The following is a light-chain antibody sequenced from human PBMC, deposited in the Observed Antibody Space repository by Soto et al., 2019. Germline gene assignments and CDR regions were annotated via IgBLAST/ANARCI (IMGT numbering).Light chain of an antibody. Sequence: DLQMTQSPSAMSASVGARVTITCRAGQGINNYLAWFQQKPGKAPKLLIYDASSLESGVPQRFSGNGSGTEFPLPISSLQTDDSSTDDCQQYHSYWTFGQGTKVDIK. CDR3: QQYHSYWT. CDR2: DAS. CDR1: QGINNY. V-gene: IGKV1-16*01. J-gene: IGKJ1*01.